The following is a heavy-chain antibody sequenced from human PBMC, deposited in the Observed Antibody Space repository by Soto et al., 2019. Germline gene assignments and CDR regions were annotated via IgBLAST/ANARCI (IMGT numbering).Heavy chain of an antibody. V-gene: IGHV4-39*01. D-gene: IGHD3-22*01. CDR1: GGSISSSRCH. CDR3: ARHGMDYYDSSGYYYSPYYFDY. CDR2: IKYSGTT. J-gene: IGHJ4*02. Sequence: SETLSLTCTVSGGSISSSRCHWGWIRQPPGKGLEWIASIKYSGTTFYNPSLKSRVTLSVDTSKNQFALKLSSVTAAETAVYYCARHGMDYYDSSGYYYSPYYFDYWGQGTLVTVSS.